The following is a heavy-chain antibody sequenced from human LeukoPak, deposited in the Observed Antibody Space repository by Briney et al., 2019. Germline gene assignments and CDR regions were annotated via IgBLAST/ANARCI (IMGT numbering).Heavy chain of an antibody. V-gene: IGHV5-51*01. Sequence: GESLKISCQSSGSTFAIYWTGWVRQLPGKGLEWMGIIYPGDSDTKYSPSFQGQVTMSVDKSINTAYLQWDSLKASDTAMYYCARLSTRLLDHWGQGTRVTVSS. CDR1: GSTFAIYW. CDR3: ARLSTRLLDH. D-gene: IGHD3-3*01. J-gene: IGHJ4*02. CDR2: IYPGDSDT.